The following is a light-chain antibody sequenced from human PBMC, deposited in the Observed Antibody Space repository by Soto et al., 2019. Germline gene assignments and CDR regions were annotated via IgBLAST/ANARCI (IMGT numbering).Light chain of an antibody. CDR2: EVT. Sequence: QSTLTQPASVSGSPGQSITISCTGTSSDVGTYKYVSWYQQHPGKAPKLLIYEVTNRPSGVSDRFSGSKSDNTASLTISGLQAEDEADYYCNSYTSSSTYVFGSGTKVTVL. CDR3: NSYTSSSTYV. J-gene: IGLJ1*01. V-gene: IGLV2-14*01. CDR1: SSDVGTYKY.